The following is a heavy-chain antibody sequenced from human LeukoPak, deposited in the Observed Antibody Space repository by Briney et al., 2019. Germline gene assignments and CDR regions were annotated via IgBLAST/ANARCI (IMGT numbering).Heavy chain of an antibody. D-gene: IGHD6-13*01. V-gene: IGHV3-30-3*01. CDR1: GFTFSSYA. J-gene: IGHJ5*02. Sequence: GGSLRLSCAASGFTFSSYAMHWVRQAPGKGLEWVAVISYDGSNKYYADSVKGRFTISRDNSKKTLYLQMNSLRAEYTAVYYCAKGFPGYSSSWYLSWFDPWDQGTLVTVSS. CDR3: AKGFPGYSSSWYLSWFDP. CDR2: ISYDGSNK.